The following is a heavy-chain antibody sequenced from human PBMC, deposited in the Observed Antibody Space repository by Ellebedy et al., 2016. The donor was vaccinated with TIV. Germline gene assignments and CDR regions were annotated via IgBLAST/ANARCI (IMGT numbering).Heavy chain of an antibody. CDR2: IIPIFGTP. D-gene: IGHD6-13*01. Sequence: AASVKVSCKASGGTFSSYSMIWVRQAPGQGLEWMGGIIPIFGTPDYAQSFQGRVTITADTSTSTAHMELSSLRSEDTAVYYCARGTYSSSWYGMDFWGQGTPVTVSS. CDR3: ARGTYSSSWYGMDF. V-gene: IGHV1-69*06. CDR1: GGTFSSYS. J-gene: IGHJ4*02.